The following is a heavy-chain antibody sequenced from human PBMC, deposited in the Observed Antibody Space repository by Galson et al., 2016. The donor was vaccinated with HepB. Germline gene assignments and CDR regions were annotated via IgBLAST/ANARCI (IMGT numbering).Heavy chain of an antibody. J-gene: IGHJ6*02. CDR2: IFHLGSS. CDR1: GGSISSGDGY. CDR3: AKDVWALSGDGDGYYYGFAV. D-gene: IGHD4-17*01. Sequence: TLSPTCSVSGGSISSGDGYWSWIRQHPGMGLEWIGYIFHLGSSQYNPSLKSRLGISVDTSNNQFSLRLTSATAADTAIYYCAKDVWALSGDGDGYYYGFAVWGQGTTVTVSS. V-gene: IGHV4-31*03.